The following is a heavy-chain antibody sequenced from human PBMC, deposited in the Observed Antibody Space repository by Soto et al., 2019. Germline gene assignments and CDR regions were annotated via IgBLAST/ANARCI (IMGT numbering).Heavy chain of an antibody. CDR1: GFTFSDYY. V-gene: IGHV3-11*01. Sequence: QVQLVESGGGLVKPGGSLRLSCAASGFTFSDYYMSWIRQAPGKGLEWVSYISSSGSTIYYADSVKGRFTISRDNAKNSLNQKINSLRAGDTAVYYCARDGKSFFWGGYWGEFDSGAQEPLAPVSS. D-gene: IGHD3-3*01. CDR2: ISSSGSTI. J-gene: IGHJ4*02. CDR3: ARDGKSFFWGGYWGEFDS.